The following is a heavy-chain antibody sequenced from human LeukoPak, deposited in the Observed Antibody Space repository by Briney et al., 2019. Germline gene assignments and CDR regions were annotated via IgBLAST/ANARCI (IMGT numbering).Heavy chain of an antibody. D-gene: IGHD3-22*01. CDR2: IYYSGST. CDR1: GGSISSNSYY. V-gene: IGHV4-39*07. Sequence: PSETLSLTCTVSGGSISSNSYYWGWIRQPPGKGLEWIGSIYYSGSTFYNPSLKSRVIISVDRSKNQFSLKLSSVTAADTAVYYCARGYYDSSGYDYYFDYWGQGTLVTVSS. J-gene: IGHJ4*02. CDR3: ARGYYDSSGYDYYFDY.